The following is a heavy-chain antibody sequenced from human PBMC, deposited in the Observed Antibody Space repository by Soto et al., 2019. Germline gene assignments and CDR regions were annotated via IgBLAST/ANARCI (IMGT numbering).Heavy chain of an antibody. CDR1: GFTFSGYS. Sequence: EVQLVESGGGLVKPGGSLRLSCAASGFTFSGYSMNWVRQAPGKGLEWVSSITSSSTYIYYADSVEGRVTISRDNAKNSLDLQTHSLRAEDTAVYYCSRDQPRLAYYFDSLGPGALITFSS. J-gene: IGHJ4*02. CDR2: ITSSSTYI. CDR3: SRDQPRLAYYFDS. V-gene: IGHV3-21*01.